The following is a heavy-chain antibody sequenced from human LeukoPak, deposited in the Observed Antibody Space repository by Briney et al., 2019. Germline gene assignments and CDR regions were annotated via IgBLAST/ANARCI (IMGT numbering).Heavy chain of an antibody. Sequence: GGSLRLSCAASGFTFSSYGMSWVRQAPGKGLEWVSAISGSGGRTYYADSVKGRFTISRDNSKNTLYLQMNSLRAEETAVYYCAKDDYYGSGPYGPWGEGTLVTVSS. CDR2: ISGSGGRT. V-gene: IGHV3-23*01. D-gene: IGHD3-10*01. CDR1: GFTFSSYG. J-gene: IGHJ5*02. CDR3: AKDDYYGSGPYGP.